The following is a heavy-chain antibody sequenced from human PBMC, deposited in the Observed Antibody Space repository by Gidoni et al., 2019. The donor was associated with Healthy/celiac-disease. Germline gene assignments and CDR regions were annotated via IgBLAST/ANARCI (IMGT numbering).Heavy chain of an antibody. J-gene: IGHJ4*02. V-gene: IGHV4-34*01. D-gene: IGHD3-22*01. CDR1: GGSFSGYY. CDR2: INHSGST. CDR3: ARGLYYYDSSGYHFDY. Sequence: QVQLQQWGAGLLKPSETLSLTCAVYGGSFSGYYWSWIRQPPGKGLEWIGEINHSGSTNYNPSLKSRVTISVDTSKNQFSLKLSSVTAADTAVYYCARGLYYYDSSGYHFDYWGQGTLVTVSS.